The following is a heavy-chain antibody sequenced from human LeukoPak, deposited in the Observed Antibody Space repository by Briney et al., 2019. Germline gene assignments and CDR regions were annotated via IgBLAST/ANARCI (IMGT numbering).Heavy chain of an antibody. J-gene: IGHJ6*03. CDR2: IYYSGST. D-gene: IGHD5-12*01. Sequence: SETLSLTCTVSGGPISSYYWSGSRQPPGEGLEWIGHIYYSGSTNYNPSLKSRVTISVDTSKNQFSLKLSSVTAADTAVYYCARGYSGYDYYYYYMDVWGKGTTVTVSS. V-gene: IGHV4-59*01. CDR1: GGPISSYY. CDR3: ARGYSGYDYYYYYMDV.